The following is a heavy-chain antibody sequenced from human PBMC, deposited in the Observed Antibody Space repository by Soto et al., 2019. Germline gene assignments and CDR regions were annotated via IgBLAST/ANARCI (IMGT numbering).Heavy chain of an antibody. D-gene: IGHD2-2*01. Sequence: PSETLSLTCTVSGGSISSSSYYWGWIRQPPGKGLEWIGSIYYSGSTYYNPSLKSRVTISVDTSKNQFSLKLSSVTAADTAVYYCALSVLFFEVDADVVVPHPWNYWGQGTLVTVSS. CDR2: IYYSGST. CDR1: GGSISSSSYY. V-gene: IGHV4-39*01. CDR3: ALSVLFFEVDADVVVPHPWNY. J-gene: IGHJ4*02.